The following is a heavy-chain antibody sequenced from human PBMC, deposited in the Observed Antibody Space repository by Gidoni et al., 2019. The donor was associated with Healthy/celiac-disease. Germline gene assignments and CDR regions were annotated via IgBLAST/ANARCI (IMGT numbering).Heavy chain of an antibody. CDR2: IWYDGSNK. Sequence: QVQLVESGGGVVQPGRSLRLSCAASGFTFSSYGMLWVRKAPGKGLEWVAVIWYDGSNKYYADSVKGRVTISRDNSKNTLYLQMNSLRAEDTAVYYCAREYEKEWDLNLERNYYGMDVWGQGTTVTVSS. CDR3: AREYEKEWDLNLERNYYGMDV. J-gene: IGHJ6*02. D-gene: IGHD1-26*01. CDR1: GFTFSSYG. V-gene: IGHV3-33*08.